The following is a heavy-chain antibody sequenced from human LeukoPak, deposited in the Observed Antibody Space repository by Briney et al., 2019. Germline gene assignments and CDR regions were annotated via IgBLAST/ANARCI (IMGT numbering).Heavy chain of an antibody. V-gene: IGHV3-30*02. J-gene: IGHJ4*02. CDR2: IRYDGSNK. D-gene: IGHD3-22*01. CDR3: ARETDSSGLYYFDY. CDR1: GFTFSTYG. Sequence: PGGSLRLSGPASGFTFSTYGMHWVRQAPGKGLEWVAFIRYDGSNKYYADSVKGRFTISRDNSKNTLYLQMSSLRAEDTAVYYCARETDSSGLYYFDYWGQGTLVTVSS.